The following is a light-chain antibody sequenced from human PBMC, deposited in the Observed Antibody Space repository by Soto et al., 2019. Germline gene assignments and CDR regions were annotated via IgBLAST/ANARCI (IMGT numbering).Light chain of an antibody. V-gene: IGKV1-39*01. Sequence: DIQITQSPSSLSASVGDRVIITCRASQTISSHLHWYQQKPGKAPNLLVYAASSLQSGVPSRFTGSGSGTDFTLTISSLQPEDFATYFCQQSYTTPITFGQGTRLEIK. CDR2: AAS. J-gene: IGKJ5*01. CDR1: QTISSH. CDR3: QQSYTTPIT.